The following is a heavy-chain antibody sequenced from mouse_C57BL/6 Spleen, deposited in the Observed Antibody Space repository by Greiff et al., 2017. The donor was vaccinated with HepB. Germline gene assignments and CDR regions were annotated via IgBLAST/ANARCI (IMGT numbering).Heavy chain of an antibody. J-gene: IGHJ2*01. D-gene: IGHD1-1*01. CDR1: GYTFTDYY. Sequence: QVQLQQSGAELVRPGASVKLSCKASGYTFTDYYINWVKQRPGQGLEWIARIYPGSGNTYYNEKFKGKATLTAEKSSSTAYMQLSSLTSEDSAVYFCARGGDYYYGSSRDYFDYWGQGTTLTVSS. CDR3: ARGGDYYYGSSRDYFDY. V-gene: IGHV1-76*01. CDR2: IYPGSGNT.